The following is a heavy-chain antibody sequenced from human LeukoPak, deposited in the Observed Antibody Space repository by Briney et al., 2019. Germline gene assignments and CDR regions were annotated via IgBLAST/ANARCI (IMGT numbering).Heavy chain of an antibody. CDR2: ISGSGGAT. Sequence: GGSLRLSCAASGFTFSSHAMNWVRQAPGKGLEWVSAISGSGGATYYADSVKGRFTMSRDNSKNTLYLQMNSLRAEDTAVYYCAKGAYYHGSGRYFDYWGQGTLVTVSS. J-gene: IGHJ4*02. D-gene: IGHD3-10*01. CDR1: GFTFSSHA. V-gene: IGHV3-23*01. CDR3: AKGAYYHGSGRYFDY.